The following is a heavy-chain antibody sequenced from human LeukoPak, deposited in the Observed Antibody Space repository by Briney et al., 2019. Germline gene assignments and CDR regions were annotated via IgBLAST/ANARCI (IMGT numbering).Heavy chain of an antibody. CDR1: GYSFTSYW. J-gene: IGHJ4*02. CDR2: IDPSDSYT. Sequence: GESLKISCKGSGYSFTSYWNSWVRQMPGKGLEWMGRIDPSDSYTNYSPSFQGHVTISADKAISTAYLQWSSLKASDTAMYYCAVNDYGDYGGVDYWGQGTLVTVSS. CDR3: AVNDYGDYGGVDY. V-gene: IGHV5-10-1*01. D-gene: IGHD4-17*01.